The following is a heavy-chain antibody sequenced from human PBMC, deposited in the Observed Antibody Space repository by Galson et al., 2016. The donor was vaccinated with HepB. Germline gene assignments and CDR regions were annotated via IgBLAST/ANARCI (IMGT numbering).Heavy chain of an antibody. CDR3: AKEPQKYSSGWYYYN. Sequence: SLRLSCAASGFTFSNYDMSWVRQAPGRGLEWVSGISGSGAITTYADSVKGRFTISRDNSKNALHLQMNSLRAEDTAMYYCAKEPQKYSSGWYYYNWGQGALVTVSS. V-gene: IGHV3-23*01. J-gene: IGHJ4*02. D-gene: IGHD6-19*01. CDR1: GFTFSNYD. CDR2: ISGSGAIT.